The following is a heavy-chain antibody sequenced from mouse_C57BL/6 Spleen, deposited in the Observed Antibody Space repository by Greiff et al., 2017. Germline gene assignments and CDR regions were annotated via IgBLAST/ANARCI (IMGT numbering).Heavy chain of an antibody. CDR2: IDPSVSYT. CDR1: GYTFTSYW. CDR3: ARRYYGSSHWYFDV. D-gene: IGHD1-1*01. Sequence: VQLQQPGAELVRPGTSVKLSCKASGYTFTSYWMHWVKQRPGQGLEWIGVIDPSVSYTNYNQKFKGKATLTVDTSSSTAYMQLSSLTSEDSAVYYCARRYYGSSHWYFDVWGTGTTVTVSS. J-gene: IGHJ1*03. V-gene: IGHV1-59*01.